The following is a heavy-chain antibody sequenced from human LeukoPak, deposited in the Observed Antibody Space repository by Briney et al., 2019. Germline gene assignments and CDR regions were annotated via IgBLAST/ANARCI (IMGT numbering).Heavy chain of an antibody. J-gene: IGHJ4*02. Sequence: GGSLRLSCAASGFTFSSYAMSWVRQAPGKGLEWVSAISGSGGSTYYADSVKGRFTISRDNAKNSLYLQMNSLRAEDTAVYYCARYSQKPSTIGSSDSRLDYWGQGTLVTVSS. V-gene: IGHV3-23*01. CDR3: ARYSQKPSTIGSSDSRLDY. CDR1: GFTFSSYA. CDR2: ISGSGGST. D-gene: IGHD3-10*01.